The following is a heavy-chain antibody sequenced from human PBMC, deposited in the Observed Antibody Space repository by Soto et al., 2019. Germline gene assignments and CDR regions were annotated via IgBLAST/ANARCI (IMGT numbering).Heavy chain of an antibody. CDR3: ARASFARPDSSSWYWEEWYNWCDR. V-gene: IGHV1-69*12. CDR1: GGTFSSYA. CDR2: IIPIFGTA. D-gene: IGHD6-13*01. J-gene: IGHJ5*02. Sequence: QVQLVQSGAEVKKPGSSVKVSCKASGGTFSSYAISWVRQAPGQGLEWMGGIIPIFGTANYAQKFQGRVTITADEATSTAYMELSRLRSKDTAVYYCARASFARPDSSSWYWEEWYNWCDRWGQGTLVAVAS.